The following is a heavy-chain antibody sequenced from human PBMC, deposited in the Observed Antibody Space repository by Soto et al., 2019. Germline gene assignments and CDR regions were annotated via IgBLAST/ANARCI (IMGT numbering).Heavy chain of an antibody. CDR2: ISYDGSNK. D-gene: IGHD1-26*01. V-gene: IGHV3-30-3*01. CDR3: ARGSIVGATPHPGFDY. J-gene: IGHJ4*02. CDR1: GFTFSSYA. Sequence: PGGSLRLSCAASGFTFSSYAMHWVRQAPGKGREWVAVISYDGSNKYYADSVKGRFTISRDNSKNTLYLQMNSLRAEDTAVYYCARGSIVGATPHPGFDYWGQGTLVTVSS.